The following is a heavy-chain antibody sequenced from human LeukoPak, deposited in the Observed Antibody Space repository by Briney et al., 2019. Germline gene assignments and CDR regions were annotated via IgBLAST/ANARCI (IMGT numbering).Heavy chain of an antibody. D-gene: IGHD3-3*01. CDR1: GFTFSSYG. Sequence: PGRSLRLSCAASGFTFSSYGMHWVRQAPGNGLEWVAVIWYDGSNKYYADSVKGRFTISRDNSKNTLYLQMNSLRAEDTAVYYCARGSLPSYDFWSGYSYYFDYWGQGTLVTVSS. CDR3: ARGSLPSYDFWSGYSYYFDY. J-gene: IGHJ4*02. CDR2: IWYDGSNK. V-gene: IGHV3-33*01.